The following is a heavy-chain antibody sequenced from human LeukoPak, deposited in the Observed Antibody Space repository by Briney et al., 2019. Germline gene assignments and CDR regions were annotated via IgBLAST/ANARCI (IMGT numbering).Heavy chain of an antibody. CDR2: IYYSGST. D-gene: IGHD3-9*01. Sequence: PSETLSLTCTVSGGSISSSSYYWGWIRQPPGKGLEWIGSIYYSGSTYYNPSLKSRVTISVDTSKNQFSLKLSSVTAADTAVYYCARSPFQYYDILTGFRWYFDLWGRGTLVTVSS. CDR3: ARSPFQYYDILTGFRWYFDL. J-gene: IGHJ2*01. V-gene: IGHV4-39*07. CDR1: GGSISSSSYY.